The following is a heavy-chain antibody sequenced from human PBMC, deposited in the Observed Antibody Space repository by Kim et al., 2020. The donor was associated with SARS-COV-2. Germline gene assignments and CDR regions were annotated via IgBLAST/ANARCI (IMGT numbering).Heavy chain of an antibody. CDR1: GFTFSSYS. CDR2: ISSSSRYI. CDR3: ARDEIEIYGMDV. J-gene: IGHJ6*02. Sequence: GGSLRLSCAASGFTFSSYSMNWVRQAPGKGLEWVSSISSSSRYIYYADSVKGRFTISRDNAKNSLYLQMNSLRAEDTAVYYCARDEIEIYGMDVWGQGTTVTVSS. V-gene: IGHV3-21*01.